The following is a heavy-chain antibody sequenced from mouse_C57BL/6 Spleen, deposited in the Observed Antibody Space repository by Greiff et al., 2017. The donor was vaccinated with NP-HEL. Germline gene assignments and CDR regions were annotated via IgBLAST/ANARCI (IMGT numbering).Heavy chain of an antibody. CDR1: GYTFTDYY. D-gene: IGHD4-1*01. V-gene: IGHV1-26*01. CDR3: ARGTGTGYYAMDY. Sequence: EVQLQQSGPELVKPGASVKISCKASGYTFTDYYMNWVKQSHGKSLEWIGDINPNNGGTSYNQKFKGKATLTVDKSSSTAYMELRSLTSEDAAVYYCARGTGTGYYAMDYWGQGTSVTVSS. J-gene: IGHJ4*01. CDR2: INPNNGGT.